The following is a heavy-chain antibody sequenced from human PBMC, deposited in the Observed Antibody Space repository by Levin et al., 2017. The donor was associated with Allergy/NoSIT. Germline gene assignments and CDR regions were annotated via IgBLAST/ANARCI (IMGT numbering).Heavy chain of an antibody. J-gene: IGHJ6*02. D-gene: IGHD1-14*01. V-gene: IGHV3-23*01. CDR3: AKPQPGDYYYGMDV. CDR1: GFTFSRYA. CDR2: ITAGATDT. Sequence: GGSLRLSCAASGFTFSRYAMSWVRQAPGKGLEWVSTITAGATDTYYADSVRGRFTISRDNSKNTLYLQMNSLRAEDTAVYFCAKPQPGDYYYGMDVWGQGTTVTVSS.